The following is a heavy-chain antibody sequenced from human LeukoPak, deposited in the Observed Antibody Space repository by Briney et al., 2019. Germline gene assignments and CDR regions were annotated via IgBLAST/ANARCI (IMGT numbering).Heavy chain of an antibody. J-gene: IGHJ4*02. D-gene: IGHD6-13*01. V-gene: IGHV3-21*01. CDR3: ARDGYSSNSYFDY. CDR1: GFTFSSYS. Sequence: GGSLRLSCAASGFTFSSYSMNWVRQAPGKGLEWVSSISSSSSYIYYADSVKGRFTIPRDNAKNSLYLQMNSLRAEDTAVYYCARDGYSSNSYFDYWGQGTLVTVSS. CDR2: ISSSSSYI.